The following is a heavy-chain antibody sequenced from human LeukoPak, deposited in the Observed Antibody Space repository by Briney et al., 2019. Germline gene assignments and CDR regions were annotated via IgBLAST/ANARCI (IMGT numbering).Heavy chain of an antibody. CDR3: ARRGTGHGMDV. Sequence: GGSLRLSCAASGVIFSSYAMNWVRQAPGKGLEWVSAISGNGYSTYYADSVRGRFTISRDNSKNTLYLQMNSLRAEDTAVYYCARRGTGHGMDVWGQGTTVIVSS. CDR1: GVIFSSYA. CDR2: ISGNGYST. V-gene: IGHV3-23*01. J-gene: IGHJ6*02. D-gene: IGHD1-1*01.